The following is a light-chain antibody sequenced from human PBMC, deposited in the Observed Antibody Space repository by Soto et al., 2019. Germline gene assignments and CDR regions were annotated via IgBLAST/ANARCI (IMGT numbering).Light chain of an antibody. Sequence: QSVLTQPPSTSGTPGQRVTISCSGSSSNIGGNTVHWYQQLPGTAPKLLIYSNDQRPSGVPDRFSGSKSGTSASLVISGLQSEDEADYYCAAWDDNLKGPVFGGGTKLTVL. CDR2: SND. CDR1: SSNIGGNT. V-gene: IGLV1-44*01. J-gene: IGLJ2*01. CDR3: AAWDDNLKGPV.